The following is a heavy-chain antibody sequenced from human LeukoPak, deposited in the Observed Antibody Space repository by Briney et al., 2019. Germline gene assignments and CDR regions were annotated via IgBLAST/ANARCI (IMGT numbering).Heavy chain of an antibody. J-gene: IGHJ6*02. D-gene: IGHD6-13*01. CDR1: GGSISSYY. Sequence: SETLSLTCTVSGGSISSYYWSWIRQPPGKGLEWIGYIYYSGSTNYNPSLKSRVTISVDTSKNQFSLKLSSVTAADTAVYYCARDASQLAPDYYGMDVWGQGTTVTVSS. V-gene: IGHV4-59*01. CDR2: IYYSGST. CDR3: ARDASQLAPDYYGMDV.